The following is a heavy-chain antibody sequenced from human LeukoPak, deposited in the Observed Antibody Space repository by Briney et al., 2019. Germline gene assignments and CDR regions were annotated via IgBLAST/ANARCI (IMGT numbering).Heavy chain of an antibody. D-gene: IGHD6-19*01. CDR2: ISSSGGTI. CDR1: GLTFREYI. J-gene: IGHJ3*02. V-gene: IGHV3-48*04. Sequence: GGSLRLSCAASGLTFREYIINWVRQAPGKGLEWISYISSSGGTIYYADSVKGRFTISRDNTDNSLFLQMSSLRAEDTAVYYCARERRQWQPFDIWGQGTMVTVSS. CDR3: ARERRQWQPFDI.